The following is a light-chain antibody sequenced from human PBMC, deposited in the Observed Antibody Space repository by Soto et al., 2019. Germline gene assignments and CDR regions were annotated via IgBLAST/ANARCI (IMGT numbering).Light chain of an antibody. CDR1: SSDVGGYNY. Sequence: QSALTQPASVSGSPGQSITISCTGTSSDVGGYNYVSWYQQHPGKAPKLMIYDVSNRPSGVSNRFFGSKCGNTDSLTISGXXXXXXAXYYCXSXXXXXXXAFGXGT. J-gene: IGLJ2*01. V-gene: IGLV2-14*01. CDR2: DVS. CDR3: XSXXXXXXXA.